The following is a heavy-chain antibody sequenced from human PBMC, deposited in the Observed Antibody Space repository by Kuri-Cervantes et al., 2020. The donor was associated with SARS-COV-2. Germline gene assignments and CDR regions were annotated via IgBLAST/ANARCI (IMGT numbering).Heavy chain of an antibody. D-gene: IGHD6-13*01. CDR3: ARDAICSSSNCYVDH. CDR2: ISYDGSNK. Sequence: GGSLRLSCAASGFTFSSYAMHWVRQAPGKGLEWVAVISYDGSNKYYADSAKGRFTISRDNSQNTLYLQMNDLRAEDTAVYYCARDAICSSSNCYVDHWGQGTLVTVSS. CDR1: GFTFSSYA. J-gene: IGHJ4*02. V-gene: IGHV3-30*07.